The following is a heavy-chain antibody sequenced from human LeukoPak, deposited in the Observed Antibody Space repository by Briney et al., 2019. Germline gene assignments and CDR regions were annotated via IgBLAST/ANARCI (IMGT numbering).Heavy chain of an antibody. V-gene: IGHV4-61*02. CDR3: HYTMIVAYDAFDI. J-gene: IGHJ3*02. CDR1: GGSISSGSYY. D-gene: IGHD3-22*01. CDR2: IYTSGST. Sequence: SETLSLTCTVSGGSISSGSYYWSWIRQPAGKGLEWIGRIYTSGSTNYNPSLKSRVTISVDTSKNQFSLKLSSVTAADTAVYYCHYTMIVAYDAFDIWGQGTMVTVSS.